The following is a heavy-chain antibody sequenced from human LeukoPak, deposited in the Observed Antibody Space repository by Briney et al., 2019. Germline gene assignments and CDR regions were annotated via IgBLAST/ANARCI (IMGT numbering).Heavy chain of an antibody. V-gene: IGHV3-7*01. J-gene: IGHJ3*02. CDR3: ARLRIGSDDAFDI. CDR2: IKQDGSEK. CDR1: GFTFSSYW. Sequence: PGGSLRLSCAASGFTFSSYWMSWVRQAPGKGLEWVANIKQDGSEKYYVDSVKGRFTISRDNAKNSLYLQMNSLRAEDTAVYYCARLRIGSDDAFDIWGQGTMVTVSS. D-gene: IGHD2-15*01.